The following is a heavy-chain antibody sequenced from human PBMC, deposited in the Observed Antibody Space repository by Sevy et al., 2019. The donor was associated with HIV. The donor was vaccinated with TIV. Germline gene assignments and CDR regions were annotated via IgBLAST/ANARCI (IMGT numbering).Heavy chain of an antibody. Sequence: GGSLRLSCAASGFTFSSYAMSWVRQAPGKGLEWVSAISGSGGSTYYADSVKGRFTISRDNSKNTLYLQMNSLRAEDTAVSYCATSATFDSYAPPSYYYMDVWGQGTPVTVSS. CDR3: ATSATFDSYAPPSYYYMDV. CDR2: ISGSGGST. CDR1: GFTFSSYA. V-gene: IGHV3-23*01. J-gene: IGHJ6*03. D-gene: IGHD5-18*01.